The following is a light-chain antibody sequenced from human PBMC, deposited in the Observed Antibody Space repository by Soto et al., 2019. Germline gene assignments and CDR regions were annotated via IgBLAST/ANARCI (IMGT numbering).Light chain of an antibody. CDR3: QQSYITPYT. CDR2: AAS. V-gene: IGKV1-39*01. Sequence: DIQMTQSPSSLSASVGDRVTITCRASQSISRFLSWYHQKPGRAPKLLIYAASSLQSGVPSRFSGTGSGTDFTLTISSLQPEDFATYYCQQSYITPYTFGQGTQLEIK. J-gene: IGKJ2*01. CDR1: QSISRF.